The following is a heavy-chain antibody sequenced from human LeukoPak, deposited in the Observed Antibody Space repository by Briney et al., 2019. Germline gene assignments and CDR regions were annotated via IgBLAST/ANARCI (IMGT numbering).Heavy chain of an antibody. CDR1: GFTFSSYT. CDR2: ITTSDGNT. V-gene: IGHV3-23*01. CDR3: AKDGGLWVSAHWGDS. J-gene: IGHJ4*02. D-gene: IGHD7-27*01. Sequence: GGSLRLSCAASGFTFSSYTMSWVRQAPGKGLEWVSTITTSDGNTYYADSVKGRFTVSRDNSKNTLFLQVNSLRAEDTAVYYCAKDGGLWVSAHWGDSWGRGTLVTVSS.